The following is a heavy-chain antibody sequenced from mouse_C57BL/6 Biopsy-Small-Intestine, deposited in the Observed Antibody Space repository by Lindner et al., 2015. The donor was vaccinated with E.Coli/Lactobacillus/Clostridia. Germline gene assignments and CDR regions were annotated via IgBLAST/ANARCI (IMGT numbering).Heavy chain of an antibody. J-gene: IGHJ1*01. D-gene: IGHD2-3*01. CDR1: GYTFTIYW. CDR2: IDPSDSET. Sequence: VQLQESGAEMVRPGASVKLSCKASGYTFTIYWMHWVKQRPGQGLEWIGKIDPSDSETHYNQKFMDKATLTVDKSSSTAYMQLNSLTYEDSAVYYCARVYDGYSWYFDVWGAGTTVTVSS. CDR3: ARVYDGYSWYFDV. V-gene: IGHV1-52*01.